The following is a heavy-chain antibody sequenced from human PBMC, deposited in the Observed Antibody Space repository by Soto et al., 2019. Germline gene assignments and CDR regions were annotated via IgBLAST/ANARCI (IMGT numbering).Heavy chain of an antibody. CDR3: ARELRGGATDY. D-gene: IGHD1-26*01. CDR2: IYYSGST. Sequence: SETLSLTCTVSGGSISSGGYYWSWIRQHPGKGLEWIGYIYYSGSTYYNPSLKSRVTISVDTSKNQFSLKLSSVTAADTAVYSCARELRGGATDYWGQGTLVTVSS. J-gene: IGHJ4*02. V-gene: IGHV4-31*03. CDR1: GGSISSGGYY.